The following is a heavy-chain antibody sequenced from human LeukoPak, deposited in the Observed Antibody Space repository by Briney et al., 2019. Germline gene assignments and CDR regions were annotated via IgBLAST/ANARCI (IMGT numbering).Heavy chain of an antibody. J-gene: IGHJ4*02. D-gene: IGHD4-23*01. CDR3: ARAGTTVALLYY. V-gene: IGHV1-18*01. CDR2: ISPYNGNT. CDR1: GYTFTRYG. Sequence: ASLKVSCKASGYTFTRYGISSVRQAAGQQRGWMGWISPYNGNTNYAQKLQGRVTMTTDTSTSTAYMELRSLRSDDTAVYYCARAGTTVALLYYWGQGTLVTVSS.